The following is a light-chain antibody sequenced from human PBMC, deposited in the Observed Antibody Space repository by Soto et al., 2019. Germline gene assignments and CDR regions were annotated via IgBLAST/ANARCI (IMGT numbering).Light chain of an antibody. V-gene: IGKV3-20*01. CDR1: QSVSNNY. CDR2: GAS. J-gene: IGKJ3*01. Sequence: EIGLKQSPGTLSLSKGERATLSSRASQSVSNNYLAWYQQKPGQAPRLLIYGASSRATGIPDRFSGSGSGTDFTLTISRLEPEDFAVYYCQQYGSSPFTFGPGSNVDVK. CDR3: QQYGSSPFT.